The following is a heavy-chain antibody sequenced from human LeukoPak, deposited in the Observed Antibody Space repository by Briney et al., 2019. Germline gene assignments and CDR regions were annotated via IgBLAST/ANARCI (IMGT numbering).Heavy chain of an antibody. Sequence: SETLSLTCTVSGGSISSSSYYWGWIRQPPGKGLEWIGSIYYSGSTYHNPSLKSRITISVDTSKNQFSLKLSSVTAADTAVYYCASKPKGYCTNGVCYSVFDYWGQGTLVTVSS. CDR2: IYYSGST. D-gene: IGHD2-8*01. CDR1: GGSISSSSYY. V-gene: IGHV4-39*01. J-gene: IGHJ4*02. CDR3: ASKPKGYCTNGVCYSVFDY.